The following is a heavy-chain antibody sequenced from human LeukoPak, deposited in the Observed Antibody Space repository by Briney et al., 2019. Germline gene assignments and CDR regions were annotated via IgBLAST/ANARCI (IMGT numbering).Heavy chain of an antibody. Sequence: GGSLRLSCAASGFSFRNYGMHWVRQAPGKQLEYVSAICSNGGCTYYANSVKGRFTISRDNSKNTLYLQMGSLRAEDMAVYYCARWGHYSNYDYWGQGTLVTVSS. J-gene: IGHJ4*02. CDR3: ARWGHYSNYDY. D-gene: IGHD4-11*01. V-gene: IGHV3-64*01. CDR1: GFSFRNYG. CDR2: ICSNGGCT.